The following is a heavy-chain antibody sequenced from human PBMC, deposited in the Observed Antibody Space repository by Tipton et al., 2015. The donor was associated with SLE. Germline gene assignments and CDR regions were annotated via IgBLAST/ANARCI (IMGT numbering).Heavy chain of an antibody. CDR1: GFTFDDYA. Sequence: SLRLSCAASGFTFDDYAMHWVRQPPGKGLEWVSGLSWRSGSIGCADSVRGRFTISRDNAKNSLYLQMNSLRAEDTALYYCARDEGRGYYYMDVWGKGTTVTVSS. CDR3: ARDEGRGYYYMDV. J-gene: IGHJ6*03. D-gene: IGHD3-10*01. CDR2: LSWRSGSI. V-gene: IGHV3-9*01.